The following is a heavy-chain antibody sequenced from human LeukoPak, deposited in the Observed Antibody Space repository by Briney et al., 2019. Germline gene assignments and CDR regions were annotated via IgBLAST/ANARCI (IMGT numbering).Heavy chain of an antibody. CDR2: ISAYSGNT. D-gene: IGHD3-22*01. CDR3: ARGGPYHYDSSDWIN. CDR1: GYTFTTYG. V-gene: IGHV1-18*01. J-gene: IGHJ1*01. Sequence: ASVEVSCKASGYTFTTYGISWVRQAPGQGLEWLGWISAYSGNTNYAQKLQGRVTMTTDTSTSTAYMELRSLRSDDTAVYYCARGGPYHYDSSDWINWGQGTLVTVSS.